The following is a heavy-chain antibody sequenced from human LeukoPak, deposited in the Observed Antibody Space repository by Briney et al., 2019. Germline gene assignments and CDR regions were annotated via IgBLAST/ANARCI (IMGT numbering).Heavy chain of an antibody. V-gene: IGHV3-23*01. Sequence: GGSLRLSYAAFSGFAMSWVRQAPGRGLQWVSAINGRGDDTYYPVYVKGRFTISTDNSNISLYLQIDSLGDEDTAVYYCATGLRRSSSFVDSWGQGILVTVSS. CDR3: ATGLRRSSSFVDS. CDR2: INGRGDDT. CDR1: SGFA. J-gene: IGHJ4*02. D-gene: IGHD3-3*01.